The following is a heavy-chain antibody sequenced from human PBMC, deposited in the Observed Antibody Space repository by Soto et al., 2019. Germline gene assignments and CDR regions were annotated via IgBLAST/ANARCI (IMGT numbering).Heavy chain of an antibody. Sequence: ASVKVSCKTSGYTFTNYFVHWVRQAPGQGLEWMGTTNPGNRITKYALKFQGRVAMTRDTSINTVYLELSSLTSEDTAVYYCAKGQQQLDPPYYYGMGVWGQGTTVTVSS. CDR3: AKGQQQLDPPYYYGMGV. CDR2: TNPGNRIT. CDR1: GYTFTNYF. D-gene: IGHD6-13*01. J-gene: IGHJ6*02. V-gene: IGHV1-46*01.